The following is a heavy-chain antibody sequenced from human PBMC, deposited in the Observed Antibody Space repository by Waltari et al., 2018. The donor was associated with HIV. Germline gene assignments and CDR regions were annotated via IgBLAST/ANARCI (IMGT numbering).Heavy chain of an antibody. CDR2: AIPMFGTA. J-gene: IGHJ5*01. Sequence: QVHLVHSGAAVKKPGSSVKVSCKASGGAFVSPRFHWVRQAPGQGLDWMGRAIPMFGTANYARKFQGRVTITADKSTTTDYMELNGLRIDDTAVYYCASARETMGVDFDSWGQGTLVTVS. V-gene: IGHV1-69*08. CDR1: GGAFVSPR. CDR3: ASARETMGVDFDS. D-gene: IGHD3-3*01.